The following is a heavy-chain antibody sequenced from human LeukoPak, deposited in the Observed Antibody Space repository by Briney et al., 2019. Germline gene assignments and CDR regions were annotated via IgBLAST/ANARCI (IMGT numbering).Heavy chain of an antibody. Sequence: SETLSLTCTVSGGSISSYYWSWIRQPPGKGLEWIGYIYYSGSTNYNPSLKSRVTISVDTSKNQFPLKLSSVTAADTAVYYCARASTVVAYFDYWGQGTLVTVSS. D-gene: IGHD4-23*01. CDR3: ARASTVVAYFDY. V-gene: IGHV4-59*01. CDR2: IYYSGST. J-gene: IGHJ4*02. CDR1: GGSISSYY.